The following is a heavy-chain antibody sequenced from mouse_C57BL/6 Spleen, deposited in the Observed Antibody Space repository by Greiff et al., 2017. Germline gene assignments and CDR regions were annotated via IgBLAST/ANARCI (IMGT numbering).Heavy chain of an antibody. CDR1: GYTFTSYW. D-gene: IGHD3-2*02. Sequence: VQLQQPGAELVKPGASVKLSCKASGYTFTSYWMQWVKQRPGQGLEWIGEIDPSDSYTNYNQKFKGKATLTVDTSSSTAYMQLSSLTSEDSAVYYCARTSSGYGGAMDYWGQGTSVTVSS. J-gene: IGHJ4*01. V-gene: IGHV1-50*01. CDR2: IDPSDSYT. CDR3: ARTSSGYGGAMDY.